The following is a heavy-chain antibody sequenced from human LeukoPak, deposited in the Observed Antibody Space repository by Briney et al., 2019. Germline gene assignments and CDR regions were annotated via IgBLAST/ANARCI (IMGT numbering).Heavy chain of an antibody. CDR2: IIPIFGTA. CDR3: AREASGGYWDDY. Sequence: ASVKVSCKASGGTFSSYAISWVRQALGQGLEWMGGIIPIFGTANYAQKFQGRVTITADESTSTAYMELSSLRSEDTAVYYCAREASGGYWDDYWGQGTLVTVSS. J-gene: IGHJ4*02. D-gene: IGHD2-21*02. CDR1: GGTFSSYA. V-gene: IGHV1-69*13.